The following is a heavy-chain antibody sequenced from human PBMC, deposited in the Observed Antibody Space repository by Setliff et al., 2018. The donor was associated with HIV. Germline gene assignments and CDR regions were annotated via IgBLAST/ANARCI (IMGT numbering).Heavy chain of an antibody. D-gene: IGHD1-26*01. CDR3: ARGSEYSGSYYPDYFDY. CDR2: IYYSGSI. J-gene: IGHJ4*02. CDR1: GGSISSSSYY. Sequence: SETLSLTCTVSGGSISSSSYYWGWIRQPPGKGLEWIGGIYYSGSIYYNPSLKSRVTISVDTSKNQFSLKLSSVTAADTAVYYCARGSEYSGSYYPDYFDYWGQGTLVTVSS. V-gene: IGHV4-39*07.